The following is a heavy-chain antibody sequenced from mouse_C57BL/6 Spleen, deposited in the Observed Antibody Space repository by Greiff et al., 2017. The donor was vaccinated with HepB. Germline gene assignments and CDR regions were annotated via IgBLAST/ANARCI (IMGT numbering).Heavy chain of an antibody. CDR3: ARPHYCGSSYWYFDV. CDR2: INPNYGTT. D-gene: IGHD1-1*01. J-gene: IGHJ1*03. CDR1: GYSFTDYN. V-gene: IGHV1-39*01. Sequence: VQLQQSGPELVKPGASVKISCKASGYSFTDYNMNWVKQSNGKSLEWIGVINPNYGTTSYNQKFKGKATLTVDQSSSKAYMQLNSLTSEDSAVYYWARPHYCGSSYWYFDVWGTGTTVTVSS.